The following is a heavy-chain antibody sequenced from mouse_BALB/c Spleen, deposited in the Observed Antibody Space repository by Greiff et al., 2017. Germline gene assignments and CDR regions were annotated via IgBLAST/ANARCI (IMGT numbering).Heavy chain of an antibody. CDR2: ISYSGST. J-gene: IGHJ2*01. V-gene: IGHV3-2*02. Sequence: EVKLVESGPGLVKPSQSLSLTCTVTGYSITSDYAWNWIRQFPGNKLEWMGYISYSGSTSYNPSLKSRISITRDTSKNQFFLQLNSVTTEDTATYYCARGDLLRLLYYFDYWGQGTTLTVSS. CDR3: ARGDLLRLLYYFDY. D-gene: IGHD1-2*01. CDR1: GYSITSDYA.